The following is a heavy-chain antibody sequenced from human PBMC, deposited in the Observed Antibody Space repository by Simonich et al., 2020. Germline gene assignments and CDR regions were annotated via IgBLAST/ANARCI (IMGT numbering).Heavy chain of an antibody. CDR2: INPNSGGT. CDR3: AREVLTGIFTFDY. D-gene: IGHD7-27*01. J-gene: IGHJ4*02. Sequence: QVQLVQSGAEVKKPGASVKVSCKASGYTFTGYYMHWVRQAPGQGLGGMGWINPNSGGTNYAQKFQGRVTMTRDTSISTAYMELSRLRSDDTAVYYCAREVLTGIFTFDYWGQGTLVTVSS. CDR1: GYTFTGYY. V-gene: IGHV1-2*02.